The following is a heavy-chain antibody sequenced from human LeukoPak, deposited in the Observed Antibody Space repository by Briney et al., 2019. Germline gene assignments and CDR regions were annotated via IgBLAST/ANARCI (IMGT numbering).Heavy chain of an antibody. CDR3: ARVTTGGYYNC. V-gene: IGHV4-59*10. CDR2: IYTSGNT. D-gene: IGHD3-22*01. J-gene: IGHJ4*02. CDR1: GGSFSSYY. Sequence: SETLSLTCAVYGGSFSSYYWSWIRQPAGKGLEWIGRIYTSGNTNYNPSLKSRVTISVNTSKNQFSLKLSSVTAADTAVYYCARVTTGGYYNCWGQGTLVTVSS.